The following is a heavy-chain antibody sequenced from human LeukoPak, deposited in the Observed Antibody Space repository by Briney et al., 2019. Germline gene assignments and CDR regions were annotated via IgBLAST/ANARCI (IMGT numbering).Heavy chain of an antibody. D-gene: IGHD2-2*01. CDR1: GGTFSSYA. J-gene: IGHJ5*02. CDR2: IIPIFGTA. V-gene: IGHV1-69*13. CDR3: ASSYCSSTSCPIGFDP. Sequence: ASVKVSCKASGGTFSSYAISWVRQAPGHGLEWMGGIIPIFGTANYAQKFQGRVTITADESTSTAYMELSSLRSEDTAVYYCASSYCSSTSCPIGFDPWGQGTLVTVSS.